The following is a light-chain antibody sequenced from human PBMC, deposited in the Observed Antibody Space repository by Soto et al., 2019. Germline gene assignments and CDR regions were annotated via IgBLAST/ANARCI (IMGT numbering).Light chain of an antibody. Sequence: QSVLTQPPSASGTPGQRVTISCSGSSSNIGSKTVNWYQQLPGTAPKVLIYSNNKRPSAVPDRFSGSKSGTSSSLAISGLQSEDEADYYCAAWYDSLNGWVFGGGTKLTVL. J-gene: IGLJ3*02. V-gene: IGLV1-44*01. CDR1: SSNIGSKT. CDR2: SNN. CDR3: AAWYDSLNGWV.